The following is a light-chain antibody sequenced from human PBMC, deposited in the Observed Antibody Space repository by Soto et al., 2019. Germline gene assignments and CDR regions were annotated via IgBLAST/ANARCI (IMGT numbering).Light chain of an antibody. Sequence: DIVLTQSPDSLAVSLGERATINCKSSQSVFYSPNDKNYLAWYQHQPVHPPKLLSYWASFRESGVPDRFSGSGSGIDSSLIISSLHAEDVAFYYCQQYFYGPRTFGQGTKVEIK. V-gene: IGKV4-1*01. CDR3: QQYFYGPRT. CDR2: WAS. CDR1: QSVFYSPNDKNY. J-gene: IGKJ1*01.